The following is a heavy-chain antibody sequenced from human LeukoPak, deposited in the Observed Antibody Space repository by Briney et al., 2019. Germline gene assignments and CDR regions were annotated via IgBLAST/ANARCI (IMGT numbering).Heavy chain of an antibody. Sequence: PGGSLILSCAASGFTFSSYAMSWVRQAPGKGLEWVSGISGSGGATNYADSVKGRFTISRDNSKNTLYLQMNSLRAEDTAIYYCAKDIRYYYDSSGYNYFDYWGQGTLVTVSS. J-gene: IGHJ4*02. V-gene: IGHV3-23*01. CDR3: AKDIRYYYDSSGYNYFDY. CDR1: GFTFSSYA. D-gene: IGHD3-22*01. CDR2: ISGSGGAT.